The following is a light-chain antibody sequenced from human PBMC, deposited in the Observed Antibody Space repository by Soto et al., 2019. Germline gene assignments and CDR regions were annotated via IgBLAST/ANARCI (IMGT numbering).Light chain of an antibody. CDR1: SSNIEAGYD. CDR3: QSYDSRGAEV. J-gene: IGLJ2*01. V-gene: IGLV1-40*01. Sequence: QPVLTQPPSVSGAPGQNVTISCTGTSSNIEAGYDVHWYQQLPGTAPKLLIYNNNNRPSGVPDRFSGSKSHTSASLAITGLQAEDEAVYYCQSYDSRGAEVFGGGTKLTVL. CDR2: NNN.